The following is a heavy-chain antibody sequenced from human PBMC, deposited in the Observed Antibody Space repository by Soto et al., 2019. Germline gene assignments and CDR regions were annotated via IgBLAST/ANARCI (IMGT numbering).Heavy chain of an antibody. CDR3: AGLGFPGAIYFDS. CDR1: GYNFTTFW. CDR2: IYPGDSET. J-gene: IGHJ4*02. Sequence: GESLKISCKGSGYNFTTFWIGWGRQVPGKGLEWMGIIYPGDSETKYSPDFEGQVTISADRSTNTAYLQWRSLRASDTAMYYCAGLGFPGAIYFDSWGLGTLVTVSS. V-gene: IGHV5-51*01.